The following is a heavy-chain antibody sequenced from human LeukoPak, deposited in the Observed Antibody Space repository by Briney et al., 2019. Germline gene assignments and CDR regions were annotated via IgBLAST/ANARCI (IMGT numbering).Heavy chain of an antibody. CDR3: AREVEGMDV. J-gene: IGHJ6*02. V-gene: IGHV3-7*01. Sequence: GGSLRLSCAASGFTFSSYAMSWVRQAPGKGLEWVANIKQDGSEKYYVDSVKGRFTISRDNAKNSLYLQMNSLRAEDTAVYYCAREVEGMDVWGQGTTVTVSS. CDR2: IKQDGSEK. CDR1: GFTFSSYA. D-gene: IGHD1-1*01.